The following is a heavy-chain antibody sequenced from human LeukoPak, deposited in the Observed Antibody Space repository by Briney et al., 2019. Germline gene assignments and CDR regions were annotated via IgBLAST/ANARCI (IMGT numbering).Heavy chain of an antibody. CDR2: ISGSGTGT. D-gene: IGHD2-15*01. CDR3: AKGHRLCSSGNCNSQVDY. V-gene: IGHV3-23*01. CDR1: GFTFSNYP. Sequence: QPGGSLRLSCAASGFTFSNYPMSWVRQAPGKGLVWLSTISGSGTGTYYADSVKGRFTISRDNSKNALYLQMNSLRAEDTAAYYRAKGHRLCSSGNCNSQVDYWGHGTLVIVPS. J-gene: IGHJ4*01.